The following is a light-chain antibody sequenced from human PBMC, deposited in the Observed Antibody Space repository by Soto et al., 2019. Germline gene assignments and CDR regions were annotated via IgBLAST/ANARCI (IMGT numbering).Light chain of an antibody. CDR1: QSVSNT. CDR3: QQYDNWPYT. CDR2: GAS. J-gene: IGKJ2*01. Sequence: EIVMTQSPATLSVSPGERATLSRRASQSVSNTLAWYQQKPGQAPRLLMYGASIRATGIPARFSGGGSGTQFTLTISSLQSEDFAVYYCQQYDNWPYTFGQGTKVDIK. V-gene: IGKV3-15*01.